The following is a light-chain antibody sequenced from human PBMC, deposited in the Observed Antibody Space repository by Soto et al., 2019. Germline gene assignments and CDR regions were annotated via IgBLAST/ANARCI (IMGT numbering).Light chain of an antibody. CDR1: QGISTY. CDR3: QQLNTYPHT. V-gene: IGKV1-9*01. CDR2: AAS. J-gene: IGKJ1*01. Sequence: IQLTQSPSSLSASVGDRVTITCRASQGISTYLAWYQQKPGKAPKLLIYAASTLQSGVPSRFSGSGSGTDFTLSISSLQPEDFATYYCQQLNTYPHTFGHGTKVEIK.